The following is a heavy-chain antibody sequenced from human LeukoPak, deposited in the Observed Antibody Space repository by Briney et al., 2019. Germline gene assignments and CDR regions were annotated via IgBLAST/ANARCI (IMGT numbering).Heavy chain of an antibody. V-gene: IGHV3-23*01. D-gene: IGHD3-10*01. J-gene: IGHJ4*02. CDR3: AKGGHYYGSGSLINYFDY. CDR2: ITYNGGST. Sequence: PGGSLRLSCEASGLAFSRHAMTWVRQAPGKGLEWVSGITYNGGSTYYAESVKGRFTISRDNSKNTLYLQMNSLRAEDTAVYYCAKGGHYYGSGSLINYFDYWGQGTLVTVSS. CDR1: GLAFSRHA.